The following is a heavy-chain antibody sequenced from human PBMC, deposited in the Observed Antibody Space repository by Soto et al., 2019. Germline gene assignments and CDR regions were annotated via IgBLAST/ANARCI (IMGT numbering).Heavy chain of an antibody. Sequence: GGSLRLSCAASGFTVSSNYMSWVRQAPGKGLEWVSVIYSGGSTYSADSVKGRFTISRDNSKNTLYLQMNSLRAEDTAVYYCARDSCSGGSCSDDAFDIWGQGTMVTVSS. D-gene: IGHD2-15*01. CDR1: GFTVSSNY. V-gene: IGHV3-66*01. J-gene: IGHJ3*02. CDR2: IYSGGST. CDR3: ARDSCSGGSCSDDAFDI.